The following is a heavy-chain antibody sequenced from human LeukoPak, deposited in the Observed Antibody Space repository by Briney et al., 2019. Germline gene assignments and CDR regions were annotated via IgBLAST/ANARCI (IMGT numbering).Heavy chain of an antibody. CDR1: GYSFTSYW. J-gene: IGHJ4*02. CDR2: IYPGDSDT. V-gene: IGHV5-51*01. CDR3: ARPFSGYYDSSGYYNFDY. D-gene: IGHD3-22*01. Sequence: HGESLKISCKGSGYSFTSYWIGWVRQMPGKGLEWMGIIYPGDSDTRYSPSFQGQVTISADKSISTAYLQWSSLKASDTAMYYCARPFSGYYDSSGYYNFDYWGQGTLVTVSS.